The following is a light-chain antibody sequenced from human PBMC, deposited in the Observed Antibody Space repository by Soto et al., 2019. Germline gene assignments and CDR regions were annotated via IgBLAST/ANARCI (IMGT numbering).Light chain of an antibody. CDR1: QSVSSY. CDR2: DAS. CDR3: QQYGSSPRT. V-gene: IGKV3-20*01. Sequence: EIVLTNSPATLSLSRWEIATLSCRASQSVSSYLAWYQQKPGQAPRLLIYDASNRATDIPGRFSGGGSGTDFTLTISRLEPEDFAVRYCQQYGSSPRTFGQATKVDIK. J-gene: IGKJ1*01.